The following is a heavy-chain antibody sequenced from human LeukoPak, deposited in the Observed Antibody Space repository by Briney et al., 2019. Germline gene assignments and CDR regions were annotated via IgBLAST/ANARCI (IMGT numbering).Heavy chain of an antibody. J-gene: IGHJ4*02. CDR1: GFTFSSYG. CDR2: IWYDGSNK. D-gene: IGHD1-26*01. V-gene: IGHV3-33*01. Sequence: GGSLRLSCTASGFTFSSYGMHWVRQAPGKGLEWVAVIWYDGSNKYYADSVKGRFTISRDNSKNTLYLQMNSLRAEDTAVYYCVRDRGRASVDYWGQGTLVTVSS. CDR3: VRDRGRASVDY.